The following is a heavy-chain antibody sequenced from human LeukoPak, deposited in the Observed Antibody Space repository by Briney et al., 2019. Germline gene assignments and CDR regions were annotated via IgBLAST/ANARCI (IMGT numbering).Heavy chain of an antibody. CDR2: VHQTGSP. CDR3: ATLRLGELSLLANADDI. D-gene: IGHD3-16*02. J-gene: IGHJ3*02. CDR1: GSSVNSDQY. V-gene: IGHV4-38-2*01. Sequence: PSETLSLTCDVSGSSVNSDQYWGWMRHSPGAGLEWIGSVHQTGSPYYNPSLGSRVSLSIDSTKNSFSLRLTSVTAADTAVYYCATLRLGELSLLANADDICGQGTMVIVSS.